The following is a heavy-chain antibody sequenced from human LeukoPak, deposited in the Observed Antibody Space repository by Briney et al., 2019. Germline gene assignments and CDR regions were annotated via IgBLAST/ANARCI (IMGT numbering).Heavy chain of an antibody. CDR2: IYYSGST. V-gene: IGHV4-39*01. Sequence: PSETLSLTCTVSGGSISSSSYYWGGIRQPPGRGLEWIGSIYYSGSTYYNPALKSRVTISVDTSKNQVSLKLSSVTAADTAVYYCARLPTDYYDRPDAFDIWRQGTMVTVSS. CDR3: ARLPTDYYDRPDAFDI. CDR1: GGSISSSSYY. J-gene: IGHJ3*02. D-gene: IGHD3-22*01.